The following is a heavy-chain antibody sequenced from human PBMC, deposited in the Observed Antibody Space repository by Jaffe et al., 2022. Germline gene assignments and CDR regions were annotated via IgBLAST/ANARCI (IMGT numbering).Heavy chain of an antibody. J-gene: IGHJ3*02. CDR1: GFTFSSYE. CDR3: ARELPLPGDAFDI. V-gene: IGHV3-48*03. Sequence: EVQLVESGGGLVQPGGSLRLSCAASGFTFSSYEMNWVRQAPGKGLEWVSYISSSGSTIYYADSVKGRFTISRDNAKNSLYLQMNSLRAEDTAVYYCARELPLPGDAFDIWGQGTMVTVSS. CDR2: ISSSGSTI. D-gene: IGHD1-26*01.